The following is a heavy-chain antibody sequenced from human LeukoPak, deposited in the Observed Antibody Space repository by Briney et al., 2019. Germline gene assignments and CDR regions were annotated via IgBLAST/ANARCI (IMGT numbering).Heavy chain of an antibody. D-gene: IGHD6-13*01. J-gene: IGHJ1*01. CDR1: GYSFIDYY. V-gene: IGHV1-2*02. Sequence: ASVKVSCKTSGYSFIDYYIHWVRQAPGQGLEWMGWINSNSADTNYAQNFQGRVTMTRDTSISTAHMELSRLRSDDTALYYCARIGISARGTNFHHWGQGTLVTVSS. CDR2: INSNSADT. CDR3: ARIGISARGTNFHH.